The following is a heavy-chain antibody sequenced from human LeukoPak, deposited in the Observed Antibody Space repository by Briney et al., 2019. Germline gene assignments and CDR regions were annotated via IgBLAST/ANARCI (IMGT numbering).Heavy chain of an antibody. Sequence: ASVKVSCKASGYIFTDYHIHWVRQAPGQGLEWMGWINPNSGDTNFPQKFQGRVTMTRDTSISTAYMELSSLRSDDTALYCCASISHVWSGYYTVYFDYWGQGTLVTVSS. CDR2: INPNSGDT. J-gene: IGHJ4*02. CDR3: ASISHVWSGYYTVYFDY. CDR1: GYIFTDYH. V-gene: IGHV1-2*02. D-gene: IGHD3-3*02.